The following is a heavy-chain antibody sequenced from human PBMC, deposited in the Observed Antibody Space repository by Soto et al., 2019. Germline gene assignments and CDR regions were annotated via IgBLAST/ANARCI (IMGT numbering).Heavy chain of an antibody. Sequence: QLQLQESGPGLVKPSETLSLTCTVSGGSISSSSYYWGWIRQPPGKGLEWIGSIYYSGSTYYNPSLKSRVTISVDTSKNQFSLKLSSVTAADTAVYYCARGVFPAGIDYWGQGTLVTVSS. D-gene: IGHD6-13*01. V-gene: IGHV4-39*01. CDR1: GGSISSSSYY. J-gene: IGHJ4*02. CDR2: IYYSGST. CDR3: ARGVFPAGIDY.